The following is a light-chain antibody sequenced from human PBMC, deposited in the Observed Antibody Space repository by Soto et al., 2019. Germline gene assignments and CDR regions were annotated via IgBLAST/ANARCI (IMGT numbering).Light chain of an antibody. CDR1: QSVSSSY. V-gene: IGKV3-20*01. CDR3: QEHARI. J-gene: IGKJ5*01. CDR2: GAS. Sequence: EIVLTQSPGTLSLSPGERATLSCRASQSVSSSYLAWYQQKPGQAPRLLIYGASSRATGIPDRFSGSGSGTDFNLTISRLEPEDFAVYYCQEHARIFGQGTRLEIK.